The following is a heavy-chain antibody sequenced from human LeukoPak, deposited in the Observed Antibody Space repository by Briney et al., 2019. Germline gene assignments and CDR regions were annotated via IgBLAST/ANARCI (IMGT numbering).Heavy chain of an antibody. J-gene: IGHJ4*02. V-gene: IGHV3-30-3*01. CDR3: TRHEDYYGSADFDY. CDR1: GFTFSSYA. D-gene: IGHD3-10*01. Sequence: GGSLRLSCAASGFTFSSYAMHWVRQAPGKGLEWVSVISYDGSNKYYADSVKGRFTISRDNSKNTLYLQMNSLRAEDTAVYYCTRHEDYYGSADFDYWGQGTLVTVSS. CDR2: ISYDGSNK.